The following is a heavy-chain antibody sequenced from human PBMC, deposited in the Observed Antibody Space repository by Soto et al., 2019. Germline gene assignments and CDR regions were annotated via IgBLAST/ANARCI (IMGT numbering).Heavy chain of an antibody. CDR3: ARVRKAVTNGLGPPDY. D-gene: IGHD4-17*01. CDR1: GGSISSSGYS. J-gene: IGHJ4*02. Sequence: PSETLSLTCAVSGGSISSSGYSWSWIRQPPGKGLEWVGYVYHSGSTYYNPSLKSRVTISVDKSKNQFSLKLSSVTAADTAVYYCARVRKAVTNGLGPPDYGGQGPLVTVSS. V-gene: IGHV4-30-2*01. CDR2: VYHSGST.